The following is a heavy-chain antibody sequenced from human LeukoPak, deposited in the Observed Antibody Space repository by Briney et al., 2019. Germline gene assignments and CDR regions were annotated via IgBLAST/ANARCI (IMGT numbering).Heavy chain of an antibody. CDR1: GFTFTKHW. J-gene: IGHJ4*02. Sequence: GGSLRLSCVASGFTFTKHWMSWVRQAPGKGLEWVGFIRSNTYGGTTEYVASVTGRFTISRDDSIKIAYLQMNNLKSEDTAVYYCGHSFGFVWGRGTLVTVSS. D-gene: IGHD5-18*01. CDR3: GHSFGFV. CDR2: IRSNTYGGTT. V-gene: IGHV3-49*04.